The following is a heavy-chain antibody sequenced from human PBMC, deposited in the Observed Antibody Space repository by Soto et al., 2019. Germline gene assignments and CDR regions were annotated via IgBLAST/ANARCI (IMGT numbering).Heavy chain of an antibody. CDR2: IWYDGSNK. V-gene: IGHV3-33*01. CDR1: GFTFSSYG. CDR3: ARDVLGYCSSTSCPNWFDP. D-gene: IGHD2-2*01. J-gene: IGHJ5*02. Sequence: GSLRLSCAASGFTFSSYGMHWVRQAPGKGLEWVAVIWYDGSNKYYADSVKGRFTISRDNSKNTLYLQMNSLRAEDTAVYYCARDVLGYCSSTSCPNWFDPWGQGTLVTVSS.